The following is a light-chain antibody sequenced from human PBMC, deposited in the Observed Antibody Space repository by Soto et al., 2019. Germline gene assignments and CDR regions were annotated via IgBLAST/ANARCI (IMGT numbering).Light chain of an antibody. Sequence: EIVLTQSPGTLSLSPGESATLSYRASQSVSSNSLAWYRRNPGQPPSLLIYGTSTRATDIPRRFSGSGSGTDFTLTITRLEPEDFAVYFCQHYGDSPPTFGQGTKVEVK. CDR2: GTS. CDR1: QSVSSNS. CDR3: QHYGDSPPT. J-gene: IGKJ1*01. V-gene: IGKV3-20*01.